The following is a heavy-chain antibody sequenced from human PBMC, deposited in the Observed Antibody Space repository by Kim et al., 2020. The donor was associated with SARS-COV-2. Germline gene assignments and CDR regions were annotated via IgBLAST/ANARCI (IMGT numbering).Heavy chain of an antibody. CDR3: ARDQDYYYDSSGFDY. D-gene: IGHD3-22*01. Sequence: PTLKSRGTISVDTSKNQFSLKLSSVTAADTAVYYCARDQDYYYDSSGFDYWGQGTLVTVSS. V-gene: IGHV4-59*01. J-gene: IGHJ4*02.